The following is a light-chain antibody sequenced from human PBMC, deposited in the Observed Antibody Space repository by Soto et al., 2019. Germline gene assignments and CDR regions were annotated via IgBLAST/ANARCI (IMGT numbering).Light chain of an antibody. Sequence: SLLTQPSSVSGSPGQSITISCTGTSSDVGSYNLVSWYQQHPGKAPKLMIYEVSKRPSGVSNRFPGSKSGNTASLTISGPQAEDEADYYCCSYAGSSTYYVFGTGTKVTVL. CDR2: EVS. CDR1: SSDVGSYNL. J-gene: IGLJ1*01. CDR3: CSYAGSSTYYV. V-gene: IGLV2-23*02.